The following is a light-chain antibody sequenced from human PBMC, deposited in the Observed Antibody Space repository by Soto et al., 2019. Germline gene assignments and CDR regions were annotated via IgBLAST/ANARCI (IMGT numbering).Light chain of an antibody. CDR2: DAS. Sequence: DIQMTRCPSTVSASVGDRVTTTCRASQSISHFLAWYQQKPGKVPKLLIYDASNLGSGVPSRFSGSGSGTDFTLTISGLQPDDFTTYYCQQYTSYSRAFGQGTKVDIK. V-gene: IGKV1-5*01. CDR3: QQYTSYSRA. CDR1: QSISHF. J-gene: IGKJ1*01.